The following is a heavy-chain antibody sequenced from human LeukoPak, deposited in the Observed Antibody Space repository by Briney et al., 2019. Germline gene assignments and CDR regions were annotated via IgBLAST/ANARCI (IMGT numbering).Heavy chain of an antibody. J-gene: IGHJ6*02. Sequence: GGSLRLSCAASGFTFSSSAMSWVRQVPGKGLEWVSGISASGGSTSYADSVRGRFTISRDNSKNTLYVQMNSLRDEDTAVYYCARGDPFPEVVNYYDSSGNYGMDVWGQGTTVTVSS. CDR1: GFTFSSSA. V-gene: IGHV3-23*01. D-gene: IGHD3-22*01. CDR3: ARGDPFPEVVNYYDSSGNYGMDV. CDR2: ISASGGST.